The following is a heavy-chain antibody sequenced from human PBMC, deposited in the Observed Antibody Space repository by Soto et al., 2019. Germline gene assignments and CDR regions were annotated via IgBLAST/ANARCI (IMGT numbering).Heavy chain of an antibody. CDR2: ISYDGNNK. J-gene: IGHJ6*02. Sequence: QVQLVESGGGVVQPGRSLRLSCVASGLTFTTYAMYWVRQAPGKGLEWVAVISYDGNNKYYADSVKGRFTISRDNSKNTLYLQMNSLRGEDMAVYYCAREDVWGQGTTVTVSS. CDR1: GLTFTTYA. CDR3: AREDV. V-gene: IGHV3-30-3*01.